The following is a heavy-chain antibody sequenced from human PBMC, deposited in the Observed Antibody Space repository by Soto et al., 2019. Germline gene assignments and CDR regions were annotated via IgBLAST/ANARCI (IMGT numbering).Heavy chain of an antibody. D-gene: IGHD6-19*01. J-gene: IGHJ6*02. CDR2: TYYRSKWYN. V-gene: IGHV6-1*01. CDR1: GDSVSSDSAA. CDR3: VRSRVFIAVAGMATYYYYYGMDV. Sequence: PSQTLSLTCVISGDSVSSDSAAWNWIRQSPSRGLEWLGRTYYRSKWYNDYAVSVNGRITINPDTSKNHFSLQLNSVTPEDTAVYYCVRSRVFIAVAGMATYYYYYGMDVWGQGTTVTVSS.